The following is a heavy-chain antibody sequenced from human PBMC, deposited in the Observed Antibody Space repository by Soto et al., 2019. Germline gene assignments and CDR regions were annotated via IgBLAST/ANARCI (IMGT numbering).Heavy chain of an antibody. CDR3: ARGGVFRGYSSTPFDP. Sequence: SVKVSCNGSGGTVSSYAISGVRQAPGQGLEWRGGIIPIFGTANYAQKFQGRVTIIAYESRGTAYMEVSSLISDDTAVYYCARGGVFRGYSSTPFDPWGQGPLVT. V-gene: IGHV1-69*13. J-gene: IGHJ5*02. CDR1: GGTVSSYA. CDR2: IIPIFGTA. D-gene: IGHD3-22*01.